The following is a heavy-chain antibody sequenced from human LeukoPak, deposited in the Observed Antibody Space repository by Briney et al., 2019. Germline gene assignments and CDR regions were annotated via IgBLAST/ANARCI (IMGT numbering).Heavy chain of an antibody. D-gene: IGHD6-13*01. CDR1: GGSFSGCY. CDR2: INHSGST. J-gene: IGHJ5*02. CDR3: ARGLWQQRTKFDP. Sequence: SETLSLTCAVYGGSFSGCYWSWIRQPPGKGLEWIGEINHSGSTNYNPSLKSRVTISVDTSKNQFSLKLSSVTAADTAVYYCARGLWQQRTKFDPWGQGTLVTVSS. V-gene: IGHV4-34*01.